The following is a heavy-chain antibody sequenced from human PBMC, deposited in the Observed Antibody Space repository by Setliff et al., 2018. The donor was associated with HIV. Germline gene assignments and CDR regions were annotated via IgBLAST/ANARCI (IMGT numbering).Heavy chain of an antibody. Sequence: GGSLRLSCAASGFTFWSHSMLWVRQAPGKGLQWVAYISRGGDSIFYEDSVKGRFTISRDNARNSLYLQMNSLTVEDTGVYYCARDLVYYYDNSGSFYVAEYFQHWGQGTLVTVSS. CDR3: ARDLVYYYDNSGSFYVAEYFQH. CDR2: ISRGGDSI. D-gene: IGHD3-22*01. J-gene: IGHJ1*01. CDR1: GFTFWSHS. V-gene: IGHV3-48*01.